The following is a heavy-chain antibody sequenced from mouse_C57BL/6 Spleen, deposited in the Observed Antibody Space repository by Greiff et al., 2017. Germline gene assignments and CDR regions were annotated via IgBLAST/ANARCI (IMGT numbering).Heavy chain of an antibody. CDR3: ARHLITTVFDY. Sequence: QVQLQQPGTELVKPGASVKLSCKASGYTFTSYWMHGWKQRPGQGLEGIGKINPSNGDTDYNEKFKSKATLTVDKSSSTAYMQLSSLTSEDSAVYYCARHLITTVFDYWGQGTTLTVSS. CDR1: GYTFTSYW. V-gene: IGHV1-53*01. J-gene: IGHJ2*01. D-gene: IGHD1-1*01. CDR2: INPSNGDT.